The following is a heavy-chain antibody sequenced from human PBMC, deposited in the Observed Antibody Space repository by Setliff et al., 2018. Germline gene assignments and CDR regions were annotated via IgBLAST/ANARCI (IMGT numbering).Heavy chain of an antibody. Sequence: GESLKISCQGSGYSFTRYWIGWVRQMPGKGLEWMGIIYPSDSDTRYSPSFQGQVTISADKSISTAYLQWSSLKASDTAMYYCARRQGANWGSDYYYGMDVWGQGTTVTVSS. J-gene: IGHJ6*02. CDR2: IYPSDSDT. V-gene: IGHV5-51*01. CDR3: ARRQGANWGSDYYYGMDV. D-gene: IGHD7-27*01. CDR1: GYSFTRYW.